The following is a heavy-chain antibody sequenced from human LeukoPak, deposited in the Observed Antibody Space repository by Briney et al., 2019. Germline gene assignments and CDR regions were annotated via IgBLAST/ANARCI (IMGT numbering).Heavy chain of an antibody. J-gene: IGHJ4*02. Sequence: SETLSLTCTVSGGSISSSSYYWSWLRQPAGKGLEWLGRIFTSGSTNYNPSFKSRVTMSLDMSKNRLSLTLSSVTAADTAVYYCARGSAAGNFFFDYWGQGTLVTVSS. CDR2: IFTSGST. D-gene: IGHD6-13*01. V-gene: IGHV4-61*02. CDR3: ARGSAAGNFFFDY. CDR1: GGSISSSSYY.